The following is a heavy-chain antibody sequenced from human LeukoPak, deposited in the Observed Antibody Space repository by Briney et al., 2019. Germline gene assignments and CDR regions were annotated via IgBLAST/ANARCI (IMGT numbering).Heavy chain of an antibody. CDR1: GFTFSSYS. V-gene: IGHV3-21*01. Sequence: GGSLRLSCAASGFTFSSYSMNWVRQAPGKGLEWVSSISSTSSYIYYADSVKGRFTISRDNAKNSLYLQMNSLRAEDTAAYYCAREGKCSSTSCYAFDIWGQGIMVTVSS. CDR2: ISSTSSYI. J-gene: IGHJ3*02. D-gene: IGHD2-2*01. CDR3: AREGKCSSTSCYAFDI.